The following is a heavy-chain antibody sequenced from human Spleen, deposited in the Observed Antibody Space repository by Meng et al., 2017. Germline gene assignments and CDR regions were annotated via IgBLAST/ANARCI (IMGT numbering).Heavy chain of an antibody. V-gene: IGHV4-39*01. CDR2: IDYSGTT. D-gene: IGHD5-18*01. CDR1: GCSIGSNSYH. Sequence: QLQLQESGPGLGKPSETLSITCTVSGCSIGSNSYHWGWIRQPPGKGLEWVGTIDYSGTTYSNSSLKSRVTISLDTFRNQFSLKLTSVTAADTAVYYCSRRINTAGGWFDSWGQGTLVTVSS. CDR3: SRRINTAGGWFDS. J-gene: IGHJ5*01.